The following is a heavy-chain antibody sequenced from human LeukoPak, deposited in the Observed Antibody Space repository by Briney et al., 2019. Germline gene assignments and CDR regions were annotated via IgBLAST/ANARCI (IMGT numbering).Heavy chain of an antibody. CDR3: ARGNSSGWYYFDY. D-gene: IGHD6-19*01. CDR2: ISYDGSNK. V-gene: IGHV3-30*04. CDR1: GFIFSSYA. Sequence: GGSLRLSCAASGFIFSSYAMHWVRQAPGKGLEWVAVISYDGSNKYYADSVKGRFTISRDNSKNTLYLQMNSLRAEDTAVYYCARGNSSGWYYFDYWGQGTLVTVSS. J-gene: IGHJ4*02.